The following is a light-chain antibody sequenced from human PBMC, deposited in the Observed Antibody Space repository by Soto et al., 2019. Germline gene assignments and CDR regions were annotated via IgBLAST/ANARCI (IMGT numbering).Light chain of an antibody. CDR3: SSYTSSSLLV. V-gene: IGLV2-14*01. Sequence: QSALTQPASVSGSPGQSITISCTGTSSDVGGYNSVSWYQQHPGKAPTLMIYDVSHRPSGVSDRFSGSKSGNTAALTISGLQAEDEADYYCSSYTSSSLLVFGGGTKLTVL. CDR2: DVS. J-gene: IGLJ2*01. CDR1: SSDVGGYNS.